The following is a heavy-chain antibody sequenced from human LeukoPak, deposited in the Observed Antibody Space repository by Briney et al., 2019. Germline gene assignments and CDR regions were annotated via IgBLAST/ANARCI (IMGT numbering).Heavy chain of an antibody. CDR1: GGSFSGYY. J-gene: IGHJ4*02. CDR2: INHSGST. CDR3: ARLAARSY. Sequence: SETLSLTCAVYGGSFSGYYWSWIRQPPGKGLEWIGEINHSGSTNYNPSLKSRVTISVDTSKNQFSLKLSSVTAADTAVYYCARLAARSYWGQGTLVTVSS. V-gene: IGHV4-34*01. D-gene: IGHD6-6*01.